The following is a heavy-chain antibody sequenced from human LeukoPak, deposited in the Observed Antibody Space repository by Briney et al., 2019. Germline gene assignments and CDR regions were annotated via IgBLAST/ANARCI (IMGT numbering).Heavy chain of an antibody. V-gene: IGHV3-7*03. CDR2: ISHDGSEK. D-gene: IGHD3-10*01. CDR3: ARDHRAVRYYYYYYGMDV. Sequence: PGGSLRLSCTASAFTFSDHWMHWVRQAPGKGLEWVAIISHDGSEKSYVDSVKGRFTISRDNAKNSLYLQMNSLRAEDTAVYYCARDHRAVRYYYYYYGMDVWGQGTTVTVSS. J-gene: IGHJ6*02. CDR1: AFTFSDHW.